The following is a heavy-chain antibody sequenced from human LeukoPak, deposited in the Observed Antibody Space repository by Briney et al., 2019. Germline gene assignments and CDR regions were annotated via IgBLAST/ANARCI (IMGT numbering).Heavy chain of an antibody. Sequence: PSETLSLTCTVSGGSISTSSYYWGWIRQPPGKGLEWIGSVYYSGSNYYNPSLKSRVTISVDTSKNQFSLKLSSVTAADTAVYYCARGSRLGYCSSTSCLNYYYGMDVWGQGTTVTVSS. D-gene: IGHD2-2*01. CDR1: GGSISTSSYY. CDR3: ARGSRLGYCSSTSCLNYYYGMDV. J-gene: IGHJ6*02. V-gene: IGHV4-39*07. CDR2: VYYSGSN.